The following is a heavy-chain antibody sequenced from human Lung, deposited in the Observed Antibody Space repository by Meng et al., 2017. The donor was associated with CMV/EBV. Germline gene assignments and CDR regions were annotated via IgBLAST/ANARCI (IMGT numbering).Heavy chain of an antibody. CDR2: MNANSGNT. Sequence: ASVKVSXKASGYTFSTYDINWMRQAPGQGLEWMGWMNANSGNTGYAQRFQGRVSMTRDTSTRTAYMELRSLRSEDTAVYYCARTQIAVEAGGTKNKYYYYGLDVWGQGXTVTVSS. V-gene: IGHV1-8*02. D-gene: IGHD1/OR15-1a*01. J-gene: IGHJ6*02. CDR1: GYTFSTYD. CDR3: ARTQIAVEAGGTKNKYYYYGLDV.